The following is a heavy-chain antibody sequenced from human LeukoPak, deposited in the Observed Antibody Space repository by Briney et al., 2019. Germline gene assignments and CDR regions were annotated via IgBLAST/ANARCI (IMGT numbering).Heavy chain of an antibody. V-gene: IGHV1-69*13. CDR1: GGTSISYA. D-gene: IGHD6-13*01. CDR3: ATSRFKQQLGTYYFDY. J-gene: IGHJ4*02. CDR2: IIPMFGTA. Sequence: ASVKVSCKASGGTSISYAINWVRQAPGQGLEWMGEIIPMFGTATYAQKFQGRVTITADESTSTAYMELSSLRSEDTAVYYCATSRFKQQLGTYYFDYWGQGTLVTVSS.